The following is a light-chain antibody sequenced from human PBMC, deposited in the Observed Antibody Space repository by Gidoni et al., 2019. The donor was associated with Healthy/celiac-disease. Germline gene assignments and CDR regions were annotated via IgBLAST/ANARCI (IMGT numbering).Light chain of an antibody. V-gene: IGLV2-14*03. CDR1: SSDVGAYNY. CDR2: AVS. J-gene: IGLJ1*01. CDR3: SSHTRSNTYV. Sequence: QSALTQPASVSGSPGQSITISCTGTSSDVGAYNYVSWYQQNPGRAPKLMIYAVSNRPSGVSNRFSGSKSGNTASLTISGLQAEDEADYYCSSHTRSNTYVFGTGTQVTVL.